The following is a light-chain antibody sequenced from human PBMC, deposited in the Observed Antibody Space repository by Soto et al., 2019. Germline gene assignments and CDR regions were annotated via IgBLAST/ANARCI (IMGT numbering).Light chain of an antibody. Sequence: DIQMTQSPSSLSASVGGRVTITCRASHNSGSYLNWYQQKPGKAPELLMYGESSLQSGVPSRFSGSGSGTDFTLTISSLQPEDFATYYCQQSFSNPLTFGGGTKVEIK. V-gene: IGKV1-39*01. CDR3: QQSFSNPLT. CDR2: GES. CDR1: HNSGSY. J-gene: IGKJ4*01.